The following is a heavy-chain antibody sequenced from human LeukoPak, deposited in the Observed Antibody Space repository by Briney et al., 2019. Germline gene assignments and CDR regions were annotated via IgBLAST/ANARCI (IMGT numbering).Heavy chain of an antibody. Sequence: GGSLRLSCAASGFTFSNAWMSWVRQAPGKGLEWVGRIKSKTDGGTTDYAAPVKGRFTISRDDSKNTLCLQMNSLKTEDTAVYYCTTDVPLAVVVAASWGQGTLVTVSS. CDR3: TTDVPLAVVVAAS. V-gene: IGHV3-15*01. D-gene: IGHD2-15*01. CDR2: IKSKTDGGTT. J-gene: IGHJ4*02. CDR1: GFTFSNAW.